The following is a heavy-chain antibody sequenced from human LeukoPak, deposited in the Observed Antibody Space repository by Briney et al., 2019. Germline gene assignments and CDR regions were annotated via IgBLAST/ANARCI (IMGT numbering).Heavy chain of an antibody. Sequence: GGSLRLSCAASGFNFRDAAMTWVRQAPGKGLEWVSLISFSGDNSYYADSVKGRFTISRDNSKNTLSLQMNSLRVEDTAIYYCAKDIQVSTWGLGTMVTVSS. CDR1: GFNFRDAA. D-gene: IGHD1-1*01. J-gene: IGHJ3*01. CDR3: AKDIQVST. V-gene: IGHV3-23*01. CDR2: ISFSGDNS.